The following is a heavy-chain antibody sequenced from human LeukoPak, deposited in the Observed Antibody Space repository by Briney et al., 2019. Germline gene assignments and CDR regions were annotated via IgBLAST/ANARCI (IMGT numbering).Heavy chain of an antibody. CDR2: IYSGGST. J-gene: IGHJ6*02. CDR1: GFTVSSNY. V-gene: IGHV3-53*04. Sequence: GESLRLSCAASGFTVSSNYMSWVRQAPGKGLEWVSVIYSGGSTYYADSVKGRFTISRHNSNNTLYLQMNSLRAEDTAVYYCARDPGSYGNYYYGMDVWGQGTTVTVSS. D-gene: IGHD3-10*01. CDR3: ARDPGSYGNYYYGMDV.